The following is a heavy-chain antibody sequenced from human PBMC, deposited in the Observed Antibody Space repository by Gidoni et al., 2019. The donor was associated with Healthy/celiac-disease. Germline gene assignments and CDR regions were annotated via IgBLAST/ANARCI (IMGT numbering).Heavy chain of an antibody. CDR1: GFTFSSYS. D-gene: IGHD6-6*01. Sequence: EVQLVESGGGLVKPGGSLRLSCAASGFTFSSYSMNWVRQAPGKGLAWVSSISSSSSYIYYADSVKGRFTISRDNAKNSLYLQMNSLRAEDTAVYYCARDSSSLVRVYWGQGTLVTVSS. V-gene: IGHV3-21*01. CDR3: ARDSSSLVRVY. J-gene: IGHJ4*02. CDR2: ISSSSSYI.